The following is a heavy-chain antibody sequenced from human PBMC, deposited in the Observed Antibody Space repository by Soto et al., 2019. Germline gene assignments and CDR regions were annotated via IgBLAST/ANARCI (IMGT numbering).Heavy chain of an antibody. J-gene: IGHJ4*02. V-gene: IGHV4-34*01. Sequence: QVQLQQWGAGLLKPSETLSLNCTVNGGSLTGYYWSWIRQPPGKGLEWIGEVKDGGSTNYSPSLRGRVSISADTSKNHFSLRLNSVTAADTAVYFCARGQEGIVATHWDQGALVTVSS. D-gene: IGHD5-12*01. CDR1: GGSLTGYY. CDR3: ARGQEGIVATH. CDR2: VKDGGST.